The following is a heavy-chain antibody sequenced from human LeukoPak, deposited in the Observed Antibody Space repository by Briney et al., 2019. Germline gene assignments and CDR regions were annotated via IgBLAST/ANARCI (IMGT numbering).Heavy chain of an antibody. CDR1: GGTFSSYT. J-gene: IGHJ6*03. CDR3: ARVPFYYYYMDV. CDR2: IIPILGIA. V-gene: IGHV1-69*02. Sequence: RASVKVSCKASGGTFSSYTISWVRQAPGQGLEWMGRIIPILGIANYAQKLQGRVTMTTDTSTSTAYMELRSLRSDDTAVYYCARVPFYYYYMDVWGKGTTVTVSS.